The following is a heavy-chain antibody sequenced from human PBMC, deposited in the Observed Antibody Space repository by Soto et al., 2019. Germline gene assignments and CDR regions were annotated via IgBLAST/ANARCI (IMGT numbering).Heavy chain of an antibody. Sequence: SETLSLTCTVSGGSISSSSYYWGWIRQPPGKGLEWIGSIYYSGSTYYNPSLKSRVTISVDTSKNQFSLKLSSVTAADTAVYYCARQDDFWSGYFSPYMDVWGKGTTVTVSS. CDR3: ARQDDFWSGYFSPYMDV. J-gene: IGHJ6*03. V-gene: IGHV4-39*01. CDR2: IYYSGST. CDR1: GGSISSSSYY. D-gene: IGHD3-3*01.